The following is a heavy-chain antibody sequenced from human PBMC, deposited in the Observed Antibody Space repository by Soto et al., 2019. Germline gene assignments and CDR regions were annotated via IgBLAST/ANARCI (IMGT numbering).Heavy chain of an antibody. V-gene: IGHV5-10-1*01. Sequence: GESLKISCKGSGYSFTNYWITWVRQMPGKGLEWMGRINPSDSYIDYSPSFQGLVTISADESIRTAYLQWSSLKASDTAIYYCARHVDFDWLSQKYYFDYWGQGTLVTVSS. CDR3: ARHVDFDWLSQKYYFDY. CDR1: GYSFTNYW. CDR2: INPSDSYI. D-gene: IGHD3-9*01. J-gene: IGHJ4*02.